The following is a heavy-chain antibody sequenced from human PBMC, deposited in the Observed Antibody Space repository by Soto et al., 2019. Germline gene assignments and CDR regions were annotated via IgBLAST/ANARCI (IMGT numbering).Heavy chain of an antibody. V-gene: IGHV3-48*02. CDR3: AREYSSSSGRCYDY. CDR2: ISTSSSTI. D-gene: IGHD6-6*01. J-gene: IGHJ4*02. CDR1: GFTFSTYS. Sequence: EVQLVESGGGMVQPGGSLRLSCAASGFTFSTYSMNWVRQAPGKGLEWVSYISTSSSTIYYADSVKGRFTISRDNAKNSLYLQMNSLSDEDTAVYYCAREYSSSSGRCYDYWGQGTLVTVSS.